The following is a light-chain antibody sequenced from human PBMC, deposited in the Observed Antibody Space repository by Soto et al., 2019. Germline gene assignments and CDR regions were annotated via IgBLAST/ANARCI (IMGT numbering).Light chain of an antibody. CDR2: EVS. CDR1: SSDVGGHNY. CDR3: SSYAGSNNLPYV. J-gene: IGLJ1*01. V-gene: IGLV2-8*01. Sequence: QSVLTQPPSASGSPGQSVTISCTGTSSDVGGHNYVSWYQQHPGKAPKLMIYEVSKRLSGVPDRFSGSKSGNTASLTVSGVQGEEEAYYYCSSYAGSNNLPYVFGTGTKVTVL.